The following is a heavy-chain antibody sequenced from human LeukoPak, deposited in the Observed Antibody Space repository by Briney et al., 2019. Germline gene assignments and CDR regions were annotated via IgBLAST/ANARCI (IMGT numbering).Heavy chain of an antibody. CDR1: GGSVSGYY. CDR2: IYYSGST. Sequence: PSETLSLTCVVSGGSVSGYYWGWIRQPPGRGLEWIGYIYYSGSTNYNPSLKSRVTISVDTSKNQFSLKLSSVTAADTAVYYCARARYDFSNGFDYWGQGTLVAVSS. V-gene: IGHV4-59*02. D-gene: IGHD3-3*01. CDR3: ARARYDFSNGFDY. J-gene: IGHJ4*02.